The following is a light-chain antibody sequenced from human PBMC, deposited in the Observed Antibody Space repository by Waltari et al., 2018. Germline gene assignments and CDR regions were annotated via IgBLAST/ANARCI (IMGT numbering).Light chain of an antibody. CDR3: LQDYTYPYT. CDR2: AAS. V-gene: IGKV1-6*01. CDR1: QGIGND. J-gene: IGKJ2*01. Sequence: AIQITQSPSSLSASVGDRGTIPCRASQGIGNDLGWYQQKPGKAPKLLIYAASSLQSGVPSRFSGSASGTDFTLTISSLQPEDFATYYCLQDYTYPYTFGQGTKLEIK.